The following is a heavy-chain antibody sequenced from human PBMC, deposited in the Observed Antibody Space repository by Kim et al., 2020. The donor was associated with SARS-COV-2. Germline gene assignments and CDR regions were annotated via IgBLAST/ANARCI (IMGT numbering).Heavy chain of an antibody. CDR2: INWNGGST. CDR1: GFTFDDYG. J-gene: IGHJ4*02. V-gene: IGHV3-20*04. Sequence: GSLRLSCAASGFTFDDYGMSWVRQAPGKGLEWVSGINWNGGSTGYADSVKGRFTISRDNAKNSLYLQMNSLRAEDTALYYCARATGYSSSWPFDYWGQGTLVTVSS. CDR3: ARATGYSSSWPFDY. D-gene: IGHD6-13*01.